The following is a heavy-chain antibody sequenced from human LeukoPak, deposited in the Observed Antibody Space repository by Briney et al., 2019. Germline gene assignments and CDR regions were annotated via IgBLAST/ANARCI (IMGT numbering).Heavy chain of an antibody. D-gene: IGHD3-10*01. J-gene: IGHJ6*03. CDR3: ARVLNSGFTYDYYHMDV. V-gene: IGHV1-2*02. CDR2: INPNNDDS. Sequence: ASVKVSCKASGYTFTGYYIHWVRHAPGQGPEWMGWINPNNDDSKSAETFQGRVTMSRDTSIDTAYMELSSLRPNDTAVYYCARVLNSGFTYDYYHMDVWGQGTTVTVSS. CDR1: GYTFTGYY.